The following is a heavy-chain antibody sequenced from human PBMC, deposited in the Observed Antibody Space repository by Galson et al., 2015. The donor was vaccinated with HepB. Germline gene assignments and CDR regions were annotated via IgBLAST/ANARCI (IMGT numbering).Heavy chain of an antibody. D-gene: IGHD3-10*01. CDR3: AKGPSVWFGESSNFDY. Sequence: SLRLSCAGSGFTFSNYAMTWVRQAPGKGLEWVSTISGSGGSTYYADSVKGRFTISRDNSKNTLYLQVNSLTAEDTAVYYCAKGPSVWFGESSNFDYWGQGTLVTVSS. J-gene: IGHJ4*02. CDR1: GFTFSNYA. V-gene: IGHV3-23*01. CDR2: ISGSGGST.